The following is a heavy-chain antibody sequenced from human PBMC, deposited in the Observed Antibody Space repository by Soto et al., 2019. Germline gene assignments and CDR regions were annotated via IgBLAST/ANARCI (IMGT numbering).Heavy chain of an antibody. V-gene: IGHV3-23*01. Sequence: GGSLRLSCAASGFTFSSYAMSWVRQAPGKGLEWVSAISGSGGSTYYADSVKGRFTISRDNSKNTLYLQMNSLRAEDTAVYYCAKELPMVRGVTNAWAEYFQHWGQGTLVTVSS. CDR2: ISGSGGST. J-gene: IGHJ1*01. D-gene: IGHD3-10*01. CDR3: AKELPMVRGVTNAWAEYFQH. CDR1: GFTFSSYA.